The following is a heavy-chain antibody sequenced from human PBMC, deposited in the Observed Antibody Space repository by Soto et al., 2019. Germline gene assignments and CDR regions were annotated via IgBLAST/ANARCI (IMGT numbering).Heavy chain of an antibody. CDR3: ARGTWGSGSHPLGDAFDI. CDR1: GYTFTSYG. CDR2: ISAYNGNT. V-gene: IGHV1-18*01. J-gene: IGHJ3*02. Sequence: QVQLVQSGAEVKKPGASVKVSCKASGYTFTSYGISWVRQAPGQGLEWMGWISAYNGNTNYAQKLQGRVTMTTDTSTSTAYMELRSLRSDDTGVYYCARGTWGSGSHPLGDAFDIWGQGTMVTVSS. D-gene: IGHD3-10*01.